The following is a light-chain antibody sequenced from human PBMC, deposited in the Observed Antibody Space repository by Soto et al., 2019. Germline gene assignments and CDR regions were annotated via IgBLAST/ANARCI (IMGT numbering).Light chain of an antibody. CDR1: SSDVGGYNY. CDR2: DVS. J-gene: IGLJ1*01. V-gene: IGLV2-14*03. CDR3: SSYTSSSTRV. Sequence: QSALTQPASVSGSPGQSVTISCTGTSSDVGGYNYVSWYQQHPGKAPKLMIYDVSNRPSGVSNRFSGSKSGNTASLTISGLQTGDEADYYCSSYTSSSTRVFGTGTKVTVL.